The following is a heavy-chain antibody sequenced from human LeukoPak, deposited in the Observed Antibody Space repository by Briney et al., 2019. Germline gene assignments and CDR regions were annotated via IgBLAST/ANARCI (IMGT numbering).Heavy chain of an antibody. D-gene: IGHD6-19*01. J-gene: IGHJ4*02. CDR2: FFYSGTI. CDR1: GGSISSNNYS. Sequence: PSETLSLTCTVSGGSISSNNYSWGWIRQPPGKGLEWIGTFFYSGTIYYNPSLNSRVTISVDTSKNQFSLKLISVTAADTAVYYCARHVFDGGWGYYFDHWGRGTLVTVSS. V-gene: IGHV4-39*01. CDR3: ARHVFDGGWGYYFDH.